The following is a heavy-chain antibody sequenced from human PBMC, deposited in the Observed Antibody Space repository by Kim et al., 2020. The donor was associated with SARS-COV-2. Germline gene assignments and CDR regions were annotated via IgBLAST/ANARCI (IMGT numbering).Heavy chain of an antibody. V-gene: IGHV3-9*01. J-gene: IGHJ5*02. CDR3: AKDGSGSGWQNNWFDP. CDR2: ISWNSGSI. Sequence: GGSLRLSCAASGFTFGDYAMHWVRQAPGKGLEWVSGISWNSGSIGYADSVKGRFTISRDNAKNSLYLQMNSLRAEDTALYYCAKDGSGSGWQNNWFDPWGQGTLVTVSS. CDR1: GFTFGDYA. D-gene: IGHD6-19*01.